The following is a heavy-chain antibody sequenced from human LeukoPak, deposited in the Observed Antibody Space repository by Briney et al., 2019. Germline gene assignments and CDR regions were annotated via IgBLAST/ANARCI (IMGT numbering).Heavy chain of an antibody. CDR1: GFTFSSYA. D-gene: IGHD3-3*01. V-gene: IGHV3-23*01. CDR3: AKGYYDFWSGPRVLLGFFDY. J-gene: IGHJ4*02. Sequence: QPGGSLRLSCAASGFTFSSYAMSWVRQAPGKGLEWVSAISGSGGSTYYADSVKGRFTISRDNSKNTLYLQMNSLRAEDTAVYYCAKGYYDFWSGPRVLLGFFDYWGQGTLVTVSS. CDR2: ISGSGGST.